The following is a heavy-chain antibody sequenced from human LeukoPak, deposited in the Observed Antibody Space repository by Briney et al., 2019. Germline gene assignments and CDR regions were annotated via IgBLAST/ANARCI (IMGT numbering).Heavy chain of an antibody. J-gene: IGHJ5*02. CDR3: ARDSTIPRYRSGSSWYWRSNWFDP. CDR1: GGSISSSSYY. V-gene: IGHV4-39*07. Sequence: SETLSLTCSVSGGSISSSSYYWGWIRQPPGKGLEWIGSIYYSGSTNYSPSLKSRVTISVDTSKNQFSLKLSSVTAADTAVYYCARDSTIPRYRSGSSWYWRSNWFDPWGQGTLVTVSS. CDR2: IYYSGST. D-gene: IGHD6-13*01.